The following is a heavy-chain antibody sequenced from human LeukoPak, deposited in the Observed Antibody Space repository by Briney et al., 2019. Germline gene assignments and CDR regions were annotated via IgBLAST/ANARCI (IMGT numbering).Heavy chain of an antibody. V-gene: IGHV1-24*01. D-gene: IGHD2-21*02. J-gene: IGHJ3*02. CDR3: ATDSARGGDFAFDI. CDR1: GYTLTELS. Sequence: ASVKVSCKVSGYTLTELSMHWVRQAPGKGLEWMGGFDPEDGDTIYAQKFQGRVTMTEDTSTDTAYMELSSLRSEDTAVYYCATDSARGGDFAFDIWGQGTMVTVSS. CDR2: FDPEDGDT.